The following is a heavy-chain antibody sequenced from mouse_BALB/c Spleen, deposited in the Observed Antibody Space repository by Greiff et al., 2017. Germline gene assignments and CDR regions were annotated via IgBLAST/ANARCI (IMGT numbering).Heavy chain of an antibody. CDR1: GFTFSSFG. D-gene: IGHD4-1*01. J-gene: IGHJ4*01. Sequence: EVKVVESGGGLVQPGGSRKLSCAASGFTFSSFGMHWVRQAPEKGLEWVAYISSGSSTIYYADTVKGRFTISRDNPKNTLFLQMTSLRSEDPAMYYCARSLGRWMDYWGQGTSVTVSS. CDR2: ISSGSSTI. V-gene: IGHV5-17*02. CDR3: ARSLGRWMDY.